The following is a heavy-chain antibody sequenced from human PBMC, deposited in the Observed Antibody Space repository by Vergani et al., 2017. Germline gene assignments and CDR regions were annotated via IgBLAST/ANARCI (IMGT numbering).Heavy chain of an antibody. CDR3: ARWGNEKRLDS. CDR2: IWYDGSNK. D-gene: IGHD1-1*01. J-gene: IGHJ5*01. Sequence: QVQLVESEGGVVQPGRSLTLSCVASGFTFSSHGMHWVRQAPGKGLEWVAVIWYDGSNKYYGVSVKGRFTISRDNSKNTLYLQMNSLRVEDTAVYYCARWGNEKRLDSWGQGTLVTVSS. CDR1: GFTFSSHG. V-gene: IGHV3-33*01.